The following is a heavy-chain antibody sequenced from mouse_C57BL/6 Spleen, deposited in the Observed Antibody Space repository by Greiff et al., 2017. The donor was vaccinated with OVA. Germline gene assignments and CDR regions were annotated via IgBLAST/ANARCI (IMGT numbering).Heavy chain of an antibody. Sequence: QVQLQQSGAELVKPGASVKISCKASGYAFTSYWMNWVKQRPGQGLEWIGQIYPGDGDTNYNGKFQGKAPPTVDKSSSTAYMQLSSLTSEDAAVYFCAEGECFITTVVACYFDYWGQGTTLTVSS. D-gene: IGHD1-1*01. J-gene: IGHJ2*01. CDR3: AEGECFITTVVACYFDY. V-gene: IGHV1-80*01. CDR1: GYAFTSYW. CDR2: IYPGDGDT.